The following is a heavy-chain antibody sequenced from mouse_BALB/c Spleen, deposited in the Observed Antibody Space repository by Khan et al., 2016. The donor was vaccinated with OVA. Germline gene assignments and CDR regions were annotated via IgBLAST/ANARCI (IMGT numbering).Heavy chain of an antibody. CDR3: ARIYRSDFDY. D-gene: IGHD1-1*01. Sequence: IQLVQSGPELVKPGASVKISCKASGYSFTGYFMNWVMQSHGKSLEWIGRINPHIGETFYNQKFKGKATLTVDKSSSTAHMELRSLASEDSAVYYCARIYRSDFDYWGQGTTVTVSS. CDR1: GYSFTGYF. J-gene: IGHJ2*01. V-gene: IGHV1-20*02. CDR2: INPHIGET.